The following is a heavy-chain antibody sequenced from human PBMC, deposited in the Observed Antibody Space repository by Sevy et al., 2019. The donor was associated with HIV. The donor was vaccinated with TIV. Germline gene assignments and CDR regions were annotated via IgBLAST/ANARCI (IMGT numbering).Heavy chain of an antibody. J-gene: IGHJ4*02. CDR3: AKEGGSGWYGD. CDR2: IWFDGSNK. CDR1: GFTFNSYG. V-gene: IGHV3-33*06. D-gene: IGHD6-19*01. Sequence: GGSLRLSCATSGFTFNSYGMHWVRQAPGKGLEWVALIWFDGSNKYYADSVKGRFTISRDIVKNTLHLQKNSLRAEDTAVYYCAKEGGSGWYGDWGQGTLVTVSS.